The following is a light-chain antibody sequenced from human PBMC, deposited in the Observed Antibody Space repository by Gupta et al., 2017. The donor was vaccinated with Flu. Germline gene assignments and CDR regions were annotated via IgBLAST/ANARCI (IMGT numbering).Light chain of an antibody. CDR1: SRDVGGYNY. Sequence: QSALTQPPSASGSPGQSVTISCTGTSRDVGGYNYVSWYQQYPGKAPKLIIYEVTKRPSGVPGRFSGSKSGNTASLTVSGLQAEDEADYYCSSYAGSWLFGGGTRLTV. CDR3: SSYAGSWL. CDR2: EVT. V-gene: IGLV2-8*01. J-gene: IGLJ2*01.